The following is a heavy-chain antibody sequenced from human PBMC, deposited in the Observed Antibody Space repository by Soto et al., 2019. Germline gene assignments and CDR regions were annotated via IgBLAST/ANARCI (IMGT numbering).Heavy chain of an antibody. D-gene: IGHD2-2*01. CDR1: GYTFTSYG. J-gene: IGHJ5*02. Sequence: ASVKVSCKASGYTFTSYGISWVRQAPGQGLEWMGWISAYNGNTNYAQKLQGRVTMTTDTSTSTAYMELRSLRSDDTTVYYCARDPAPYQLQQVENWFDPWGQGTLVTVSS. CDR2: ISAYNGNT. V-gene: IGHV1-18*01. CDR3: ARDPAPYQLQQVENWFDP.